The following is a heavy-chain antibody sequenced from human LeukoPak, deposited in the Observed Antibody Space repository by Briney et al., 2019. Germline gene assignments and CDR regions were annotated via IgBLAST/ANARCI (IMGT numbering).Heavy chain of an antibody. D-gene: IGHD3-10*02. CDR3: ARHRRYYYYYMDV. CDR1: GYTFTDYY. J-gene: IGHJ6*03. V-gene: IGHV1-69-2*01. CDR2: VDPEDGET. Sequence: GASVKVSCKASGYTFTDYYMHWVQQAPGKGLEWMGRVDPEDGETIYAEKFQGRVTITADTSTDTAYMELSSLRSEDTAVYYCARHRRYYYYYMDVWGKGTTVTVSS.